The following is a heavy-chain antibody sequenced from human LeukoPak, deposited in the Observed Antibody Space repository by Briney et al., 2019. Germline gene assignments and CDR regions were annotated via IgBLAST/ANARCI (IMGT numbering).Heavy chain of an antibody. CDR3: ARDTGGYSYGKDAFDI. CDR2: ISSSSSYI. D-gene: IGHD5-18*01. J-gene: IGHJ3*02. V-gene: IGHV3-21*01. CDR1: GFTFSSYS. Sequence: GGSLGLSCAASGFTFSSYSMNWVRQAPGKGLEWVSSISSSSSYIYYADSVKGRFTISRDNAKNSLYLQMNSLRAEDKAVYYCARDTGGYSYGKDAFDIWGQGTMVTVSS.